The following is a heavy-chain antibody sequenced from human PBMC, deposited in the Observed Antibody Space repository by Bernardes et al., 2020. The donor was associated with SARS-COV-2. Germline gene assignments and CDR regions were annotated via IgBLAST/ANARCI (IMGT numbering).Heavy chain of an antibody. D-gene: IGHD1-20*01. J-gene: IGHJ6*02. V-gene: IGHV3-23*01. Sequence: GGSLRLSCATSGFTLRNYAMNWVRQAPGKGLEWVSSIRRSGKTTHYADSVKGRFTILRDNSNSTVYLQMNSLRVEDTAVYYCAKGKAPSDPRNITEAPRGGMDVWGRGTTVTVS. CDR3: AKGKAPSDPRNITEAPRGGMDV. CDR1: GFTLRNYA. CDR2: IRRSGKTT.